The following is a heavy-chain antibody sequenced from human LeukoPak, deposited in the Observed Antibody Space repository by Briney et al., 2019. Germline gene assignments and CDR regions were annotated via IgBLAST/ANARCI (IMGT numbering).Heavy chain of an antibody. Sequence: SETLSLTCTVSGGSIRSYYWSWIRQPPGKELEWIGYIYYSGSTNYNPSLKSRVTMSVDMSTRQISLKLSSVTAADTAVYYCARAVGGDGSGSLWGPGTLVTVSS. CDR1: GGSIRSYY. D-gene: IGHD3-10*01. CDR3: ARAVGGDGSGSL. V-gene: IGHV4-59*01. J-gene: IGHJ4*02. CDR2: IYYSGST.